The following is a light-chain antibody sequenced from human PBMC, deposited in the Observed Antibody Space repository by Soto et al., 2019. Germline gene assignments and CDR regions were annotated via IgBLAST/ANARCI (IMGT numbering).Light chain of an antibody. Sequence: EIVMTQSPATLSVSPGERATLSCRASQSVNIYLAWYHQKPGQAPRLLIFGASSRDTGIPARFSGSGSGTEFNLTISSLQSEAFAVYFCQQYDDWLRLTFGGGTKVEIK. J-gene: IGKJ4*01. CDR3: QQYDDWLRLT. CDR1: QSVNIY. CDR2: GAS. V-gene: IGKV3D-15*01.